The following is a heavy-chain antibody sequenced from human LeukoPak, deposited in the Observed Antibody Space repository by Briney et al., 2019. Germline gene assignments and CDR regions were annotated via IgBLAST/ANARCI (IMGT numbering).Heavy chain of an antibody. D-gene: IGHD3-10*01. V-gene: IGHV3-53*01. CDR1: GFTVSSNY. Sequence: GGSLRLSCAASGFTVSSNYMSWVRQAPGKGLEWVSVIYSGGSTYYADSVKGRFTISRDNSKNTLYLQMNSLRAEDTAVYYCTTVLLWFGEPGGFDYWGQGTLVTVSS. CDR3: TTVLLWFGEPGGFDY. J-gene: IGHJ4*02. CDR2: IYSGGST.